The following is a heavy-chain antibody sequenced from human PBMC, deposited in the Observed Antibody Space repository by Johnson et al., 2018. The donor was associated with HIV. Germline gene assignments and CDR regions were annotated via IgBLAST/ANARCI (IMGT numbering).Heavy chain of an antibody. CDR3: ARACRDGYTCDVYDI. CDR2: LFSGGTT. J-gene: IGHJ3*02. V-gene: IGHV3-66*01. Sequence: VQLVESGGGLVQPGGSLRLSCAGSGFTFSDYWMKWVRQAPGKGLEWVSVLFSGGTTYYADSVKGRFTISRDNSKNTLYLQMNSLRAEDTAVYYCARACRDGYTCDVYDIWGQGTMVTVSS. D-gene: IGHD5-24*01. CDR1: GFTFSDYW.